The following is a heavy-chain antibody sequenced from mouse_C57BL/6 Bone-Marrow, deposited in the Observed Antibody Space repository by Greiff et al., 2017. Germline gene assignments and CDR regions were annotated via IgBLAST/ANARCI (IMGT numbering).Heavy chain of an antibody. V-gene: IGHV14-2*01. CDR1: GFNIKDYY. Sequence: EVQLQQSGAELVKPGASVKLSCTASGFNIKDYYIHWVKQRTEQGLEWIGRIDPEDGETKYAPKFQDKATITADTSSNTAYLQHSSLNSEDTAVYYCTRSLIYYGTNYWGQGTTLTVSS. CDR3: TRSLIYYGTNY. CDR2: IDPEDGET. J-gene: IGHJ2*01. D-gene: IGHD1-1*01.